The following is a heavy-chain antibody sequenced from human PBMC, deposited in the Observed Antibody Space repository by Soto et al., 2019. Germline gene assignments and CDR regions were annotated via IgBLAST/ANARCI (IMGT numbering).Heavy chain of an antibody. Sequence: PGGSLRLSCAGSGFTFYDYAMHWVRQAPGKGLEWVSGISWSSGSIGYADSVKGRFTISRDNAKNSLYLQMNSLRAEDTALYYCAKSSTAGTTAYCDYWGQGTLVTVSS. D-gene: IGHD1-1*01. CDR2: ISWSSGSI. V-gene: IGHV3-9*01. J-gene: IGHJ4*02. CDR3: AKSSTAGTTAYCDY. CDR1: GFTFYDYA.